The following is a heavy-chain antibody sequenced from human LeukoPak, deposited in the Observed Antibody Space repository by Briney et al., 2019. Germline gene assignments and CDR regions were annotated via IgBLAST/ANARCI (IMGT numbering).Heavy chain of an antibody. CDR2: MNPNSGNT. D-gene: IGHD3-9*01. CDR1: GYTFTSYD. J-gene: IGHJ4*02. CDR3: ARGSEYYDILTGYYSVIDY. Sequence: GASVKLSCKASGYTFTSYDINWVRQATGQGLEWMGWMNPNSGNTGYAQKFQGRVTMTRNTSISTAYMELSSLRSEDTAVYYCARGSEYYDILTGYYSVIDYWGQGTLVTVSS. V-gene: IGHV1-8*01.